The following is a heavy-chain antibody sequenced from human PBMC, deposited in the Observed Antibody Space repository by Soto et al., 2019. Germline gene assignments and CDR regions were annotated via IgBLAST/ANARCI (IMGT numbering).Heavy chain of an antibody. CDR3: ARSRSNCYGSRSYYYSTFDY. CDR1: GGTFSSYA. Sequence: QVQLVQSGAEVKKPGSSVKVSCKTSGGTFSSYAISWVRQAPGQGLEWMGGIIPIFGKANYAQKFQGRVTMTADEPTSTAYMELSSLRSEDTAVYYGARSRSNCYGSRSYYYSTFDYWGQGTLVTVSS. D-gene: IGHD3-22*01. J-gene: IGHJ4*02. V-gene: IGHV1-69*12. CDR2: IIPIFGKA.